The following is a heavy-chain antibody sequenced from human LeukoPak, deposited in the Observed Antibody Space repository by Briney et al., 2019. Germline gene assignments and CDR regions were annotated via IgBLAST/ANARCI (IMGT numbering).Heavy chain of an antibody. CDR2: IDPSDSYT. CDR3: ARSRGPPRYYYGMDV. J-gene: IGHJ6*04. CDR1: GYSFTSYW. Sequence: GESLRISCKGSGYSFTSYWISWVRQMPGKGLEWMGRIDPSDSYTNYSPSFQGHVTISADKSISTAYLQWSSLKASDTAMYYCARSRGPPRYYYGMDVWGKGTTVTVSP. V-gene: IGHV5-10-1*01. D-gene: IGHD3-10*01.